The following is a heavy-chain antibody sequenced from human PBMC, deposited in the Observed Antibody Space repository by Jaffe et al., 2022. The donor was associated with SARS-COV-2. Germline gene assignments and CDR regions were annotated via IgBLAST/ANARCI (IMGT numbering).Heavy chain of an antibody. J-gene: IGHJ5*02. V-gene: IGHV3-21*01. CDR2: ISSSSSYI. CDR1: GFTFSSYS. Sequence: EVQLVESGGGLVKPGGSLRLSCAASGFTFSSYSMNWVRQAPGKGLEWVSSISSSSSYIYYADSVKGRFTISRDNAKNSLYLQMNSLRAEDTAVYYCARDHITMEGWFDPWGQGTLVTVSS. CDR3: ARDHITMEGWFDP. D-gene: IGHD3-10*01.